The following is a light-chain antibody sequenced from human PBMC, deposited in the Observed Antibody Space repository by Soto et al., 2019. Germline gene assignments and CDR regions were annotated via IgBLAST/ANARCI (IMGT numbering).Light chain of an antibody. CDR2: WAS. V-gene: IGKV4-1*01. J-gene: IGKJ3*01. CDR3: QQYYSTPRT. CDR1: QSVLYISNKKNY. Sequence: DIVMTQSPDSLAVSLGERATINCKSSQSVLYISNKKNYLVWYQQKPGRPPKLLINWASTRESGVPDRFSGSGSGTDFTLTISSLQAEDVAVYYCQQYYSTPRTFGPGTKVDIK.